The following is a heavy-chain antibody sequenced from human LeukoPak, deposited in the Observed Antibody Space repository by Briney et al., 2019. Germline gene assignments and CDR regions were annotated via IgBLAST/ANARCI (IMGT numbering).Heavy chain of an antibody. CDR2: INPSGGST. CDR3: ARDPLSDYGDSYNWFDP. D-gene: IGHD4-17*01. V-gene: IGHV1-46*01. CDR1: GYTFTSYY. J-gene: IGHJ5*02. Sequence: ASVKVSCKASGYTFTSYYMHWVRQAPGQGLEWMGIINPSGGSTSYAQKFQGRVTMTRDMSTSTVYMELSSLRSEDTAVYYCARDPLSDYGDSYNWFDPWGQGTLVTVSS.